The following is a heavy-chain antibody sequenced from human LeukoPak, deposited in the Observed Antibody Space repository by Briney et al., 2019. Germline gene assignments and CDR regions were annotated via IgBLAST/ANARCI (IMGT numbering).Heavy chain of an antibody. J-gene: IGHJ4*02. Sequence: SETLSLTCTVSGGSISSSSYYWGWIRQPPGKGLEWIGSIYYSGSTYYNPSLKSRVTISVDTSKNQFSLKLSSVTAADTAVYYCARGRRGEIWGQGTLVTVSS. CDR3: ARGRRGEI. D-gene: IGHD5-24*01. CDR1: GGSISSSSYY. V-gene: IGHV4-39*07. CDR2: IYYSGST.